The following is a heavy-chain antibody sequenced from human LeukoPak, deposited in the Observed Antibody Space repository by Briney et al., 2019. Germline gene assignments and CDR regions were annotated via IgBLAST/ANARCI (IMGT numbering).Heavy chain of an antibody. CDR1: GFTFSSYA. CDR3: AKEEYYDFWSGNYVQGY. CDR2: ISGSGGST. V-gene: IGHV3-23*01. J-gene: IGHJ4*02. D-gene: IGHD3-3*01. Sequence: GGSLRLSCAASGFTFSSYAMSWVRQAPGKGLEWVSAISGSGGSTYYADSVKGRFTISRDNSKNTLYLQMNSLRAEDTAVYYCAKEEYYDFWSGNYVQGYWGQGTLVTVSS.